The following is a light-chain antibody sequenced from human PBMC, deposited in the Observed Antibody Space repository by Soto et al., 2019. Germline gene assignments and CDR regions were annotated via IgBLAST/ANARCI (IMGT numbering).Light chain of an antibody. V-gene: IGKV3-20*01. Sequence: DIALTQSPGTLSLSPGDRAILSCRASQSVNSGSLAWYQQRPGQAPRLLIYGATIRAPGIPDKFSGSGSGTDFTLTISRLEPEDFAVYYCQQYGSSVRTFGQGTKVEIK. CDR2: GAT. J-gene: IGKJ1*01. CDR3: QQYGSSVRT. CDR1: QSVNSGS.